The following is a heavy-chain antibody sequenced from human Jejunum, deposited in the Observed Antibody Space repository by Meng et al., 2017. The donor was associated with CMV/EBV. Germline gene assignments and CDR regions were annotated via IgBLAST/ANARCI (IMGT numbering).Heavy chain of an antibody. V-gene: IGHV3-7*01. Sequence: SFSTFWMSWVRQAPGKGLERRANIKQDGREKYYVDSVRGRFIISRDNAHNSLYLEMNSLRADDSGLYYCSRQGILIPSATNWFDPWGQGTRVTVSS. CDR1: SFSTFW. CDR2: IKQDGREK. D-gene: IGHD2-2*01. J-gene: IGHJ5*02. CDR3: SRQGILIPSATNWFDP.